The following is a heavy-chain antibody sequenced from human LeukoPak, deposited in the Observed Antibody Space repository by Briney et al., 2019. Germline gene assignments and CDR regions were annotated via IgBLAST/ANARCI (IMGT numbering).Heavy chain of an antibody. CDR3: ARDGYSYGPPFDY. CDR1: GGSISSSSYY. J-gene: IGHJ4*02. V-gene: IGHV4-39*07. CDR2: IYYSGST. Sequence: SETLSLTRTVSGGSISSSSYYWGWIRQPPGKGLEWIGSIYYSGSTYYNPSFKSRVTISVDTSKNQFSLKLSSVTAADTAVYYCARDGYSYGPPFDYWGQGTLVTVSS. D-gene: IGHD5-18*01.